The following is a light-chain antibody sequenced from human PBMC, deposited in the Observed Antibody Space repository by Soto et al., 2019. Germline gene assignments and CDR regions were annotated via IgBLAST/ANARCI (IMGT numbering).Light chain of an antibody. V-gene: IGLV2-14*01. CDR2: EVT. CDR3: SSYTSSSTQV. CDR1: GRDLGDYYY. J-gene: IGLJ3*02. Sequence: QSALTQPASLSGSPGQSITISCTGTGRDLGDYYYVSWYQQRPGKAPRLLIYEVTNRPSGISDRFSGSKSGSTASLTISGIQAEDEADYYCSSYTSSSTQVFGGGTKLTVL.